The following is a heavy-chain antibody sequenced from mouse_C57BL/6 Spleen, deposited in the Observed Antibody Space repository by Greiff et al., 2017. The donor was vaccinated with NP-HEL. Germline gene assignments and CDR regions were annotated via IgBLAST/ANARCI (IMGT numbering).Heavy chain of an antibody. J-gene: IGHJ4*01. CDR2: ISSGGDYI. D-gene: IGHD2-4*01. V-gene: IGHV5-9-1*02. CDR1: GFTFSSYA. Sequence: EVQLVESGEGLVKPGGSLKLSCAASGFTFSSYAMSWVRQTPEKRLEWVAYISSGGDYIYYADTVKGRFTISRDNARNTLYLQMSSLKSEDTAMYYCTRGGIYYDYDSAMDYWGQGTSVTVSS. CDR3: TRGGIYYDYDSAMDY.